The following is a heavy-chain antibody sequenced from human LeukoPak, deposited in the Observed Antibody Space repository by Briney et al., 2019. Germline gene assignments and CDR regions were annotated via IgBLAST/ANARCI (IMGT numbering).Heavy chain of an antibody. CDR1: GFTFSSYA. Sequence: GGSLRLSCAASGFTFSSYAMHWVRQAPGKGLEGVAVISYDGSNKYYADSVKGRFTTSRDNSKNTLYLQMNSLRAEDTAVYYCARDYCSSTSCYYYYYYGMDVWGQGTTVTVSS. D-gene: IGHD2-2*01. CDR2: ISYDGSNK. V-gene: IGHV3-30-3*01. J-gene: IGHJ6*02. CDR3: ARDYCSSTSCYYYYYYGMDV.